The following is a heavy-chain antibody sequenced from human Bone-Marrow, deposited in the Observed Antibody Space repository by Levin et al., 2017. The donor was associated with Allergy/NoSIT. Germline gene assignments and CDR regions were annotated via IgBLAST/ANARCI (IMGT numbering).Heavy chain of an antibody. CDR1: GFTFRSYW. J-gene: IGHJ3*02. V-gene: IGHV3-74*03. CDR2: ITTEGSST. D-gene: IGHD6-19*01. CDR3: AREGAEQWLQLDAFDI. Sequence: GGSLRLSCAASGFTFRSYWMHWVRQVPGRGLVWVAHITTEGSSTTYADSVKGRFTISRDNAKNTLYLQMTSLRVEDTAVYYCAREGAEQWLQLDAFDIWGQGTMVTVSS.